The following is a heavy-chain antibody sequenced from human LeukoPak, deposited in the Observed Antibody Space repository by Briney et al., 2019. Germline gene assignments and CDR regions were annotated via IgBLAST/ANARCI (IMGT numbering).Heavy chain of an antibody. V-gene: IGHV3-21*01. D-gene: IGHD1-1*01. CDR1: GFTFSSYS. J-gene: IGHJ4*02. Sequence: PGGSLRLSCAASGFTFSSYSMNWVRQAPGKGLEWVSSISSSSSNIYYADSVKGRFTISRDNAKNSLYLQMNSLRDEDTAVYYCARCTTGRTFGSLREIRRSREIDYWGQGTLVTVSS. CDR2: ISSSSSNI. CDR3: ARCTTGRTFGSLREIRRSREIDY.